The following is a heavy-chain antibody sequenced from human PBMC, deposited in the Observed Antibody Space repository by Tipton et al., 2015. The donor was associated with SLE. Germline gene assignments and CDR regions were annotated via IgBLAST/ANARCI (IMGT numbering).Heavy chain of an antibody. CDR2: IYTSGST. CDR3: ASGGVGATTGYFQH. D-gene: IGHD1-26*01. J-gene: IGHJ1*01. Sequence: LSLTCTVSGGSISSGSYYWSWIRQPAGKGLEWIGRIYTSGSTNYNPSLKSRVTISVDTSKNQFSLKLSSVTAADTAVYYCASGGVGATTGYFQHWGQGTLVTVSS. CDR1: GGSISSGSYY. V-gene: IGHV4-61*02.